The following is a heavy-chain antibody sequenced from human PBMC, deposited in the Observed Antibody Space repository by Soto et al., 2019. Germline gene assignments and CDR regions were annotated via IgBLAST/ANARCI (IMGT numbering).Heavy chain of an antibody. V-gene: IGHV4-59*01. CDR1: GGSTSSYY. D-gene: IGHD3-3*01. CDR3: ARVAYDFWSGWGGAGYYYYLDV. Sequence: QVQLQESGPGLVKPSETLSLTCTVSGGSTSSYYWSWIRQPPGKGLEWIGYIYYSGSTNYNSSLKSRVTISVGTSKNQFSLKLSAVTAADTAVYFCARVAYDFWSGWGGAGYYYYLDVWGKGTRVTVSS. J-gene: IGHJ6*03. CDR2: IYYSGST.